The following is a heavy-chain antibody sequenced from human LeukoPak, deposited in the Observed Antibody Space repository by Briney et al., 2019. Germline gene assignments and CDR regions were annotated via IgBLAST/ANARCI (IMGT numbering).Heavy chain of an antibody. CDR1: GGSISSSSYY. CDR2: IYYSGST. Sequence: SETLSLTCTVSGGSISSSSYYWGWIRQPPGKGLEWIGSIYYSGSTYYNPSLKSRVTISVDTSKNQFSLKLSSVTAADTAVYYCARRNVAAAGRGNWFDPWGQGTLVTVSS. J-gene: IGHJ5*02. V-gene: IGHV4-39*01. D-gene: IGHD6-13*01. CDR3: ARRNVAAAGRGNWFDP.